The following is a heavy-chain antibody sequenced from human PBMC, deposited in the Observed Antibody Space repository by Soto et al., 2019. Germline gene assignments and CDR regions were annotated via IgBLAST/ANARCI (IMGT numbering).Heavy chain of an antibody. CDR1: GFTFSNSA. J-gene: IGHJ6*02. D-gene: IGHD6-13*01. Sequence: QVQLVESGGGVVQPGRPLRLSCTASGFTFSNSAVHWVRQAPGKWLEWVAVISFDGINKYYADSVMGRFTLARDNQKNTLYLQMTSLKVEDTALYYCARDLAAAGEGGRFYYYGIDVWGQGIRVTVSS. CDR2: ISFDGINK. V-gene: IGHV3-30*04. CDR3: ARDLAAAGEGGRFYYYGIDV.